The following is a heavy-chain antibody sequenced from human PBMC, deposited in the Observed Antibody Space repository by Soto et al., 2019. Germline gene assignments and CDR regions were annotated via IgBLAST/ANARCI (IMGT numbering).Heavy chain of an antibody. CDR2: ISYDGNDK. D-gene: IGHD3-22*01. Sequence: QVQLVESGGGVVQPGRSLRLSCAASRFTFSDYAIHWVRQAPGKGLEWVAVISYDGNDKYYADSVKGRFTISRDNSKNTLHLQMNSLGAEDTAVYYCARDSSGYYATVDYWGQGTLVTVSS. CDR1: RFTFSDYA. V-gene: IGHV3-30-3*01. J-gene: IGHJ4*02. CDR3: ARDSSGYYATVDY.